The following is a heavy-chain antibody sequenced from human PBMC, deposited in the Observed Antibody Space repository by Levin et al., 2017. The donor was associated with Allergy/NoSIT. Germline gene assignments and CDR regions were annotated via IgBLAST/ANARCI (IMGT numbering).Heavy chain of an antibody. D-gene: IGHD3-10*01. CDR1: GGSISSYY. J-gene: IGHJ6*03. Sequence: SETLSLTCTVSGGSISSYYWSWIRQSPGKELEWIGCVYSSGKANYNPSLKSRVTISLDTSKNEFSLKLSAVTTADTAVYYCARARKDTVVRGVTFYYYYYMDVWVKGTTVTVSS. V-gene: IGHV4-59*01. CDR3: ARARKDTVVRGVTFYYYYYMDV. CDR2: VYSSGKA.